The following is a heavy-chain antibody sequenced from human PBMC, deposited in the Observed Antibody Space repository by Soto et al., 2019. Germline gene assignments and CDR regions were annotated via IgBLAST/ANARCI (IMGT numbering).Heavy chain of an antibody. D-gene: IGHD6-19*01. V-gene: IGHV4-59*01. J-gene: IGHJ4*02. CDR1: GGSISSYY. Sequence: SETLSLTCTVSGGSISSYYWSWIRQPPGKGLEWIGYIYYSGSTNYNPSLKSRVTISVDTSKNQFSLKLSSVTAADTAVYYCARVPYGDSSGYGYVIDYWGQGTLVTVSS. CDR2: IYYSGST. CDR3: ARVPYGDSSGYGYVIDY.